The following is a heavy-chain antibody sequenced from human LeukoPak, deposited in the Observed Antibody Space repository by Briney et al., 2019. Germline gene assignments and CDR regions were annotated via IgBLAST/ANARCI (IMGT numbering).Heavy chain of an antibody. Sequence: SETLSLTCAVYGGSFSGYYWSWIRQPPGKGLEWIGYISHSGSTNYNPSLKSRVTISVDTSKNQFSLKLSSVTAADTAVYYCARQSDPYTSSWYYWGQGTLVTVSS. CDR2: ISHSGST. V-gene: IGHV4-59*08. CDR3: ARQSDPYTSSWYY. D-gene: IGHD6-13*01. J-gene: IGHJ4*02. CDR1: GGSFSGYY.